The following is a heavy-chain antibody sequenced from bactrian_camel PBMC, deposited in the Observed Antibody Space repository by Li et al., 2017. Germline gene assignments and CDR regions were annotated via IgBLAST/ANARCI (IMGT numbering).Heavy chain of an antibody. CDR2: LDSDGTT. J-gene: IGHJ4*01. V-gene: IGHV3S55*01. CDR3: AALPRPIGTIWSSCAEYTYKY. D-gene: IGHD4*01. Sequence: GGSVQTGGSLRLSCVASGDTIGRYCMGWFRQIPDREREGVAALDSDGTTLYADSVKGRFTLSRDNARNALYLQMNNLKREDTAMYYCAALPRPIGTIWSSCAEYTYKYWGQGTQVTVS. CDR1: GDTIGRYC.